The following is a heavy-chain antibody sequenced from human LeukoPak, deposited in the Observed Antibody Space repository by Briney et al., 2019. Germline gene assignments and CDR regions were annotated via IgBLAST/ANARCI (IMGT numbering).Heavy chain of an antibody. V-gene: IGHV4-4*07. CDR1: GGSINSY. D-gene: IGHD3-10*01. Sequence: SETLSLTCTVSGGSINSYWSWIRQPAGKGLEWIGRISGSGAITYNLALRSRLSISIDTSKNQFSLKLMSVTAADTAVYYCARDSGTTGEVKFDPWGQGTLITVSS. CDR2: ISGSGAI. CDR3: ARDSGTTGEVKFDP. J-gene: IGHJ5*02.